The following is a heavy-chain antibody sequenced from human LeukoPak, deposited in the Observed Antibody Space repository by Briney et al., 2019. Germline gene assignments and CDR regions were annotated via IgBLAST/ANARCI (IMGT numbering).Heavy chain of an antibody. CDR2: IYPGDSDT. J-gene: IGHJ4*02. D-gene: IGHD2-21*02. V-gene: IGHV5-51*01. CDR1: GYSFTSYW. CDR3: ARRPFNGDCYSCPQDPLFDY. Sequence: GESLKISCKGSGYSFTSYWIGWVRQMPGKGLEWMGIIYPGDSDTRYSPSFQGQVTISADKSISTAYLQWSSLKASDTAMYYCARRPFNGDCYSCPQDPLFDYWGQGTLVTVSS.